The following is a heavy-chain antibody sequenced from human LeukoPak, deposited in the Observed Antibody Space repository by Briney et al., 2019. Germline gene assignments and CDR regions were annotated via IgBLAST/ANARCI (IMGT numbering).Heavy chain of an antibody. CDR3: ASASPANDY. V-gene: IGHV3-23*01. CDR1: GFTFSKYG. Sequence: GGTLRLSCAASGFTFSKYGMSWVRQAPGKGLEWVSAISGSGGSTYYADSVEGRFTISRDNSKNTLYLQMKSLRAEDTAIYYCASASPANDYWGQGTLVTVSS. J-gene: IGHJ4*02. CDR2: ISGSGGST.